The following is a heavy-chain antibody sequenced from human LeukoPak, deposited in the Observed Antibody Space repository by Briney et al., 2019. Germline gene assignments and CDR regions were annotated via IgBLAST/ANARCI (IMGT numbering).Heavy chain of an antibody. J-gene: IGHJ4*02. CDR3: ATFFSPAVVTPPYY. D-gene: IGHD3-22*01. V-gene: IGHV4-30-2*01. Sequence: SQTLSLTCAVSGDSISYESYYWNWIRQAPGKGPEWIGNIYRGRTRLNPSLTSRVAISVDMSKSQVSLSLTSVTAADTAIYYCATFFSPAVVTPPYYWGQGTLVTVSS. CDR1: GDSISYESYY. CDR2: IYRGRT.